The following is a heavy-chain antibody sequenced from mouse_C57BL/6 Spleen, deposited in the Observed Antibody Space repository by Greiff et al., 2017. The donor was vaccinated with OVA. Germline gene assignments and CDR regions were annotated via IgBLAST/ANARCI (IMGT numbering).Heavy chain of an antibody. CDR2: ISDGGSYT. J-gene: IGHJ4*01. V-gene: IGHV5-4*01. CDR1: GFTFSSYA. Sequence: EVKLMESGGGLVKPGGSLKLSCAASGFTFSSYAMSWVRQTPEKRLEWVATISDGGSYTYYPDNVKGRFTISRDNAKNNLYLQMSHLKSEDTAMYYCARDGAPFMDYWGQGTSVTVSS. CDR3: ARDGAPFMDY.